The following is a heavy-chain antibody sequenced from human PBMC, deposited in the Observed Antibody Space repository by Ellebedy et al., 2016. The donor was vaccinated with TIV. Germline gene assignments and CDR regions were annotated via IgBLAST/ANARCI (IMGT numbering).Heavy chain of an antibody. D-gene: IGHD3-10*01. V-gene: IGHV1-18*01. CDR2: TSAYNGDT. CDR3: ARVEGSMVRGVISGGWFDP. CDR1: GYTFISYG. Sequence: AASVQVSCKASGYTFISYGLSWLRQPPGQGLEWMGWTSAYNGDTNYAQKLQGSVTMTTDTSTSTAYMELRSLRSDDTAVYYCARVEGSMVRGVISGGWFDPWGQGTLVTVSS. J-gene: IGHJ5*02.